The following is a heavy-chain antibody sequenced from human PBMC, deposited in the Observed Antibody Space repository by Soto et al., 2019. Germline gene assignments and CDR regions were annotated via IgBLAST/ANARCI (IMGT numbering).Heavy chain of an antibody. CDR1: GYTFTSYA. J-gene: IGHJ4*02. V-gene: IGHV1-3*05. D-gene: IGHD3-3*01. CDR3: ATNYYAVWSGTTDLDY. Sequence: QVQLVQSGAEEKKPGASVKVSCKASGYTFTSYAMHWVRQAPGQMLEWMGWINAGNGNTKYSQKFQGRVTITRDTSASTAYMEMSSLRSADTAVYYCATNYYAVWSGTTDLDYWGQGTLVTVSS. CDR2: INAGNGNT.